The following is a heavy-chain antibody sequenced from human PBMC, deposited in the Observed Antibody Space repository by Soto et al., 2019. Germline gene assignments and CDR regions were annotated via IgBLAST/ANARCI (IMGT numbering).Heavy chain of an antibody. CDR1: GGSISSYY. Sequence: SETLSLTCTVSGGSISSYYWSWIRQPPGKGLEWIGYIYYSGSTNYNPSLRSRVTISVDTSKNQFSLKLSSVTAADTAVYYCARAMAARPSVWFDPWGQGTLVTVSS. J-gene: IGHJ5*02. CDR3: ARAMAARPSVWFDP. D-gene: IGHD6-6*01. V-gene: IGHV4-59*01. CDR2: IYYSGST.